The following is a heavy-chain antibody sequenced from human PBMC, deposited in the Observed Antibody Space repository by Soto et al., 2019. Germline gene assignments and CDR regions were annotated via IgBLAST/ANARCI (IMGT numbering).Heavy chain of an antibody. CDR2: IDPSDSYT. CDR1: GYSFTSYW. Sequence: PGESLKISCKGSGYSFTSYWISWVRQMPGKGLEWMGRIDPSDSYTNYSPSFQGHVTISADKSISTAYLQWSSLKASDTAMYYCVRHNIEMATTYDYWGQGTLVTVSS. J-gene: IGHJ4*02. CDR3: VRHNIEMATTYDY. V-gene: IGHV5-10-1*01. D-gene: IGHD5-12*01.